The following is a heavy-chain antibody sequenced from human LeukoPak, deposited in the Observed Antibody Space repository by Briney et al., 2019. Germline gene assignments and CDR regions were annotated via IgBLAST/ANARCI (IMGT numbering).Heavy chain of an antibody. J-gene: IGHJ4*02. CDR1: GYSFTSYW. CDR2: IYPGDSDT. V-gene: IGHV5-51*01. CDR3: ARHETGPYFDY. D-gene: IGHD1-1*01. Sequence: GESLKISCKGSGYSFTSYWIGWVRQMPGKGLECMGIIYPGDSDTRYSPSFQGQVTVSADKSISTAYLQWSSLKASDTAIYYCARHETGPYFDYWGQGTLVTVSS.